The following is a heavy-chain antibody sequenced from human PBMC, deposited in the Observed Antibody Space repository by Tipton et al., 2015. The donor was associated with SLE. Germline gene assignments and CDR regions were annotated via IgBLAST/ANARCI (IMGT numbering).Heavy chain of an antibody. CDR3: ARDKVTETRRPFYFDY. D-gene: IGHD2-21*02. V-gene: IGHV4-39*07. CDR1: GGSISSSSYY. Sequence: TLSLTCTVSGGSISSSSYYWGWIRQPPGKGLEWIGYIYYSGSTYYNPSLKSRVTISVDTSKNQFSLKLSSVTAADTAVYYCARDKVTETRRPFYFDYWGQGTLVTVSS. CDR2: IYYSGST. J-gene: IGHJ4*02.